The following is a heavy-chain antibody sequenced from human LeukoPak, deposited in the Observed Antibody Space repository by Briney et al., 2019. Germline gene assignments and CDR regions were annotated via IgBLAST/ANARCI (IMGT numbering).Heavy chain of an antibody. V-gene: IGHV4-59*08. CDR2: IYYSGST. Sequence: SETLSLTCTVSGGSLSSYYWSWIRQPPGKGLEWIGYIYYSGSTNYNPSLKSRVTISVDTSKTQFSLKLSSVTAADTAVYYCARHHYGSGSYPYYYGMDVWGQGTTVTVSS. CDR3: ARHHYGSGSYPYYYGMDV. D-gene: IGHD3-10*01. CDR1: GGSLSSYY. J-gene: IGHJ6*02.